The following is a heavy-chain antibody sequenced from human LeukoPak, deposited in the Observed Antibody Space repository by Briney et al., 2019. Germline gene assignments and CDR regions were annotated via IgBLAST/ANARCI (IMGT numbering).Heavy chain of an antibody. V-gene: IGHV4-61*02. J-gene: IGHJ4*02. CDR3: ASGSSSSFDY. D-gene: IGHD6-13*01. CDR1: GGSISSGGYY. Sequence: SQTLSLTCTVSGGSISSGGYYWSWIRQPAGKGLEWIGRIYTSGSTNYNPSLKSRVTMSVDTSKNQFSLKLSSVTAADTAVYYCASGSSSSFDYWGQGTLVTVSS. CDR2: IYTSGST.